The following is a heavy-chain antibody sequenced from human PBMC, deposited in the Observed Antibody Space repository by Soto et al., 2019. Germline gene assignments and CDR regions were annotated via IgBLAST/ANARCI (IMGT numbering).Heavy chain of an antibody. D-gene: IGHD1-7*01. CDR2: IYYSGST. Sequence: KASETLSLTCTVSGGSISSSSYYWGWIRQPPGKGLEWIGSIYYSGSTYYNPSLKSRVTISVDTSKNQFSLKLSSVTAADTAVYYCARHNNWNSGWFDPWGQGTLVTVSS. CDR3: ARHNNWNSGWFDP. CDR1: GGSISSSSYY. J-gene: IGHJ5*02. V-gene: IGHV4-39*01.